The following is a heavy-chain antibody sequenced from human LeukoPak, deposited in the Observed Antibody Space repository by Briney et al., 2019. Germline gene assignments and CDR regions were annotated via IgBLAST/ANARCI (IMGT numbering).Heavy chain of an antibody. CDR2: INGDGTTT. D-gene: IGHD3-10*01. V-gene: IGHV3-74*01. Sequence: GGSPRLSCAASGFTFSTYWMHWVRLPPGKGPLWVSHINGDGTTTNYADSVKGRFTISRDNAKNTLYLQMNSLRADDTAVYYCAEAASVRGISYWGQGTLVTVSS. CDR3: AEAASVRGISY. CDR1: GFTFSTYW. J-gene: IGHJ4*02.